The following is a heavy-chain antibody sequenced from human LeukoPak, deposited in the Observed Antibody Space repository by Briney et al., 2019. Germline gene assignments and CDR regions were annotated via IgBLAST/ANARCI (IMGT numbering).Heavy chain of an antibody. V-gene: IGHV3-48*01. J-gene: IGHJ4*02. CDR1: GFTFISYS. Sequence: GGSLRLSCAASGFTFISYSMNWVRQAPGKGLEWVSYISSSSSTIYYADSVKGRFTISRDNAKNSLYLQMNSLRAEDTAVYYCAIGGTMVRGGTFDYWGKGTLVTVSS. CDR3: AIGGTMVRGGTFDY. CDR2: ISSSSSTI. D-gene: IGHD3-10*01.